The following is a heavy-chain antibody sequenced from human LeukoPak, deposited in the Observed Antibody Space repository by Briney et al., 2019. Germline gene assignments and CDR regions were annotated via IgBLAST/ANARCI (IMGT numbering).Heavy chain of an antibody. CDR2: ISGSGGDT. CDR1: GFTFSSYA. CDR3: ASAGYCSTISCYNDY. D-gene: IGHD2-2*02. V-gene: IGHV3-23*01. J-gene: IGHJ4*02. Sequence: GGSLRLSCAASGFTFSSYAMNWVRQAPGKGLEWVSVISGSGGDTYNADSVKGRITISRDNSKNTLYLQMNSLKAEDTAVYYCASAGYCSTISCYNDYWGQGTLVTVSS.